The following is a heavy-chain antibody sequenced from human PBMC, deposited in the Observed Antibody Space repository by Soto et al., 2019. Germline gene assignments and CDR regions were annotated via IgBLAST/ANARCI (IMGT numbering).Heavy chain of an antibody. CDR3: AKVRYSSPMGYYYGMDV. D-gene: IGHD6-19*01. CDR2: IIPIFGTA. Sequence: QAQLEQSGGEVKKPGSSVKVSCKASRVAFSKFIVTWVRQAPGLVLEWVGGIIPIFGTANYAQKFQGRVTITADESTSTSSMEVNNLRSEDTAVYYCAKVRYSSPMGYYYGMDVWGQGTTVTVSS. J-gene: IGHJ6*02. V-gene: IGHV1-69*01. CDR1: RVAFSKFI.